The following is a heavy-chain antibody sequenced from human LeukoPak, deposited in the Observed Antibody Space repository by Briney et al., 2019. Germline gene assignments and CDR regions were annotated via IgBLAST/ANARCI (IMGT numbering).Heavy chain of an antibody. D-gene: IGHD3-22*01. CDR2: INPSGGST. Sequence: ASVKVSCKASGYTFTSYYMHWVRQAPGQGLEWMGIINPSGGSTSYAQKFQGRVTMTRDMSTSTVYMEPSSLRSEDTAVYYCARDDSTNFPGWTFDPWGQGTLVTVSS. CDR1: GYTFTSYY. V-gene: IGHV1-46*01. J-gene: IGHJ5*02. CDR3: ARDDSTNFPGWTFDP.